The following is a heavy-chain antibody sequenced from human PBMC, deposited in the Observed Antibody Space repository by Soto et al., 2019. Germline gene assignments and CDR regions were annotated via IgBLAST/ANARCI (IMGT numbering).Heavy chain of an antibody. J-gene: IGHJ6*02. CDR2: IIPIFGTA. D-gene: IGHD3-22*01. Sequence: QVQLVQSGAGVKKPGSSVKVSCTASGGTFSSYAISWVRQAPGQGLEWMGGIIPIFGTANYAQKFQGRVTITADESTITAYMELSSLRSEDTAVYYCARGGDYYDSSGYQVKSYYYGMDVWGQGTTVTVSS. CDR3: ARGGDYYDSSGYQVKSYYYGMDV. CDR1: GGTFSSYA. V-gene: IGHV1-69*01.